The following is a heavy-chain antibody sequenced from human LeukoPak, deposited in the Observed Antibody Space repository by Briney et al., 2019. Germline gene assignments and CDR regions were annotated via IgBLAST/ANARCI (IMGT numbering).Heavy chain of an antibody. D-gene: IGHD4-11*01. Sequence: SQTLSLTCTVSGGSISSGGYYWSWTRQPPGKGLEWIGYIYHSGSTYYNPSLKSRVTISVDRSKNQFSLKLSSVTAADTAVYYCAREGGLHQKGVFDPWGQGTLVTVSS. V-gene: IGHV4-30-2*01. J-gene: IGHJ5*02. CDR3: AREGGLHQKGVFDP. CDR1: GGSISSGGYY. CDR2: IYHSGST.